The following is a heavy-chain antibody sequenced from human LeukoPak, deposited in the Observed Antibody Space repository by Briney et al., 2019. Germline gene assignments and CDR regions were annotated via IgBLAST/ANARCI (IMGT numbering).Heavy chain of an antibody. CDR3: ARDRIGNWFSYYYGMDV. V-gene: IGHV7-4-1*02. J-gene: IGHJ6*02. CDR2: INTNTGNP. Sequence: ASVKVSCKASGYTLTSYAMNWVRQAPGQGLEWMGWINTNTGNPTYAQGFTGRFVFSLDTSVSTAYLQISSLKAEDTAVYYCARDRIGNWFSYYYGMDVWGQGTTVTVPS. D-gene: IGHD1-1*01. CDR1: GYTLTSYA.